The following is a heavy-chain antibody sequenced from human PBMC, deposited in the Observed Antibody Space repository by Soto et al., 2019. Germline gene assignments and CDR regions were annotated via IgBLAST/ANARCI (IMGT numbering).Heavy chain of an antibody. CDR1: GYTFTSYG. CDR2: ISAYNGNT. V-gene: IGHV1-18*01. J-gene: IGHJ3*02. CDR3: ARGRYFDWPLKSDAFDI. D-gene: IGHD3-9*01. Sequence: ASVKVSCKASGYTFTSYGISWVRQAPGQGLEWMGWISAYNGNTNYAQKLQGRVTMTTDTSTSTAYMELSSLRSDDTAVYYCARGRYFDWPLKSDAFDIWGQGTMVTVS.